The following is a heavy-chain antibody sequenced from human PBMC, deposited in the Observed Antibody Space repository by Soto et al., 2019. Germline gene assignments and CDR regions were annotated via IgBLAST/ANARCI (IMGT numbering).Heavy chain of an antibody. Sequence: KTSETLSLTCTVSGGSISSGDYYWSWIRQPPGKGLEWIGYIYYSGSTYYNPSLKSRVTISVDTSKNQFSLKLSSVTAADTAVYYCATAGDFWSGYYLYFDYWGQGTLVTVSS. CDR1: GGSISSGDYY. D-gene: IGHD3-3*01. V-gene: IGHV4-30-4*01. J-gene: IGHJ4*02. CDR3: ATAGDFWSGYYLYFDY. CDR2: IYYSGST.